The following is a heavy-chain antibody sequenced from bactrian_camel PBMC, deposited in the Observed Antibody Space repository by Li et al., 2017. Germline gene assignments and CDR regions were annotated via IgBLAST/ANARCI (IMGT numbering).Heavy chain of an antibody. D-gene: IGHD3*01. CDR3: AASRFEASNCYEFTQSDF. CDR2: IVRDGTT. CDR1: GYTYSRYC. J-gene: IGHJ4*01. Sequence: HVQLVESGGGSVQAGGSLRLSCVASGYTYSRYCMRWYRLAPGIGKERERVATIVRDGTTTYADSVKGRFTISKDNAKNTLYLQMNNLKPEDTAQYYCAASRFEASNCYEFTQSDFWGQGTQVTV. V-gene: IGHV3S55*01.